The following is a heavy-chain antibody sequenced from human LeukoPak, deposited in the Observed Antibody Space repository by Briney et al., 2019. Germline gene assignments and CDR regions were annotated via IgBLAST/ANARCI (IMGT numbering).Heavy chain of an antibody. J-gene: IGHJ4*02. CDR1: GITFSSCA. Sequence: GRSLRLSCATSGITFSSCAMHWVRQAPGKGLEWVVFISYDGSNKYYADSVKGRFTISRDDSKNTLYLQMNSLRPEDTAVYYCAKDWSYHYTVDYWGQGTLVTVSS. CDR3: AKDWSYHYTVDY. CDR2: ISYDGSNK. V-gene: IGHV3-30*18. D-gene: IGHD3-16*02.